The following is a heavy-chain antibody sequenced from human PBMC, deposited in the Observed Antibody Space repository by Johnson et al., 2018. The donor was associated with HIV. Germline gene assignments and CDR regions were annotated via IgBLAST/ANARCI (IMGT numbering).Heavy chain of an antibody. CDR3: AREGQEFNDAFDI. J-gene: IGHJ3*02. V-gene: IGHV3-74*01. CDR1: GFTFSSYW. D-gene: IGHD3-10*01. Sequence: VQLVESGGGSVQPGGSLRLSCAASGFTFSSYWMHWVRQAPGKGLMWVSNIKTDGSNTNYADSVKGRFTISRDNAKNTVYLQMDSLRAEDTAVYYCAREGQEFNDAFDIWGQGTMVTVSS. CDR2: IKTDGSNT.